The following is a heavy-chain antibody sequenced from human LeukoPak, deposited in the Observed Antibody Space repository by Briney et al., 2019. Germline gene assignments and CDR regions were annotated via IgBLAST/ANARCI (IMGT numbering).Heavy chain of an antibody. D-gene: IGHD3-10*01. J-gene: IGHJ3*02. Sequence: SETLSLTCIVSGGSINAYYWSWIRLPAGKGLEWIGHIDSSGTTNYNPSLKSRVTMSTDPSKNQFSLKLSSVTAADTAVYYCAKSNGYGLVDIWGQGTMVTVSS. V-gene: IGHV4-4*07. CDR1: GGSINAYY. CDR2: IDSSGTT. CDR3: AKSNGYGLVDI.